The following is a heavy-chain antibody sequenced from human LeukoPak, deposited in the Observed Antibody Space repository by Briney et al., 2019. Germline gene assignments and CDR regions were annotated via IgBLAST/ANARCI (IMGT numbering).Heavy chain of an antibody. V-gene: IGHV4-59*01. Sequence: KPSETLSLTCTVSGGSISDFFWSWIRQPPGKGLEWIAHMYYSASTSYNPSYNPSLKGRVTISEYTSEMQFSLRLRSVTAADTAVYYCARSSRWELPWHFDLWGRGTLVTVSS. CDR1: GGSISDFF. CDR2: MYYSASTSYNP. J-gene: IGHJ2*01. CDR3: ARSSRWELPWHFDL. D-gene: IGHD1-26*01.